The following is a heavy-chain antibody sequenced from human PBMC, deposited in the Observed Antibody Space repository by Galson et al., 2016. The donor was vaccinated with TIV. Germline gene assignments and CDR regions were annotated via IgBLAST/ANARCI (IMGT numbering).Heavy chain of an antibody. D-gene: IGHD3-10*01. Sequence: QSGAEVKKPGESLKISCKCSGYTFTSFWITWVRQMPGKGLEWMGRIDSRDSYTNYSPTFEGHVTISTDKSISTAYLQWTSLKASDSAIYYCARSASAGSGWVDPWGQGTLVTVSS. V-gene: IGHV5-10-1*01. CDR1: GYTFTSFW. J-gene: IGHJ5*02. CDR2: IDSRDSYT. CDR3: ARSASAGSGWVDP.